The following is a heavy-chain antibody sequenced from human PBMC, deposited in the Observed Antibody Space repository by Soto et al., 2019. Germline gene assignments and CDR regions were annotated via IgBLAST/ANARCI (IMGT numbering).Heavy chain of an antibody. Sequence: EVQLVESGGGLVQPGGSLRLSCAASGFTVSSNYMSWVRQAPGKGLEWVSVIYSGGSTYYADSVKGRFTISRHNSKNGLDLKMNSLRAEDTAVYYCAREVGHGWFDPWGQGTLVTVSS. J-gene: IGHJ5*02. CDR3: AREVGHGWFDP. CDR1: GFTVSSNY. V-gene: IGHV3-53*04. CDR2: IYSGGST.